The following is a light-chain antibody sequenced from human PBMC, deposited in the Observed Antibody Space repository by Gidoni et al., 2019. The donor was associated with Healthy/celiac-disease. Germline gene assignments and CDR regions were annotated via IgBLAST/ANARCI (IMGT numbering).Light chain of an antibody. J-gene: IGKJ1*01. CDR1: QSVSSY. CDR2: DAS. CDR3: QQRSNWPWGT. Sequence: EIVLTPSPATLSLSPGERATLSCRASQSVSSYLAWYQQKPGQAPRLLIHDASNRATGIPARFSGSGSGTDFTLTISSLEPEDFAVYYWQQRSNWPWGTFGQGTKVEIK. V-gene: IGKV3-11*01.